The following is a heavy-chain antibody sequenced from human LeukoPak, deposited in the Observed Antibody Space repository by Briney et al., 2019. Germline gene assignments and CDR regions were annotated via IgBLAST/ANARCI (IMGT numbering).Heavy chain of an antibody. J-gene: IGHJ5*02. CDR2: ISSSSSYI. Sequence: GGSLRLSCAASGFTFSSYWMHWVRQAPGKGLEWVSSISSSSSYIYYADSVKGRFTISRDNAKNSLYLQMNSLRAEDTAVYYCARGQGSYNWFDPWGQGTLVTVSS. CDR1: GFTFSSYW. D-gene: IGHD5-18*01. V-gene: IGHV3-21*01. CDR3: ARGQGSYNWFDP.